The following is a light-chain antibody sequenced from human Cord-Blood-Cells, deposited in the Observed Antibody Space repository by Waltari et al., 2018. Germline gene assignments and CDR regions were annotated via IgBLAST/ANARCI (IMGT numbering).Light chain of an antibody. CDR1: SSDVGGYNY. V-gene: IGLV2-11*01. CDR2: DVS. J-gene: IGLJ3*02. Sequence: QSALTQPRSVSGSPGQSVTISCTGTSSDVGGYNYVSWNQQHPGKAPKLRIYDVSKRPSGVPDRFSGSKSGNTASLTISGLQAEDEADYYCCSYAGSYWVFGGGTKLTVL. CDR3: CSYAGSYWV.